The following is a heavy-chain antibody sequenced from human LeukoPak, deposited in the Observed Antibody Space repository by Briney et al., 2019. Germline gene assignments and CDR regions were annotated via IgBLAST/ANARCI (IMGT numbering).Heavy chain of an antibody. CDR3: AILGVGTTSSDY. Sequence: GGSLRLSCAASGFTFSNYEMNWVRQAPGKGLEWVSGISGNGDSIYYADSVKGRFTISRDNSKNTLYLQMNSLRAEDTAVYYCAILGVGTTSSDYWGQGTLVTVSS. CDR1: GFTFSNYE. V-gene: IGHV3-23*01. J-gene: IGHJ4*02. D-gene: IGHD5-12*01. CDR2: ISGNGDSI.